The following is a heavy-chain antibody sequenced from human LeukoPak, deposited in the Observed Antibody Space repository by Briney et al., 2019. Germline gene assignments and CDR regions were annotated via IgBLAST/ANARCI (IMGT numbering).Heavy chain of an antibody. Sequence: GGSLRLSCAASGFTFNSYYMYWVRQAPGKGLVWVSRISGDGSTTIYADFVKGRFTISRDNAENTLYLQMNSLRVEDTAVYYCARDIAPAGTVWFDAWGQGTLVTVSS. D-gene: IGHD6-13*01. CDR3: ARDIAPAGTVWFDA. CDR2: ISGDGSTT. CDR1: GFTFNSYY. J-gene: IGHJ5*02. V-gene: IGHV3-74*01.